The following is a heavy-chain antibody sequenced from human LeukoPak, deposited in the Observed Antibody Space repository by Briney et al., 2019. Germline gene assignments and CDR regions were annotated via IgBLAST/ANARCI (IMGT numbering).Heavy chain of an antibody. CDR1: DDSIAMYY. Sequence: SETLSLTCTVSDDSIAMYYWTWIRQPPGKGLEWIGYVDHTGSTKFNPSLNGRVSISRDTSKNLFSLRLRSVTAADTAVYFCARGRVSSSTWYSTYYYYFYMDVWGKGTTVTVSS. CDR3: ARGRVSSSTWYSTYYYYFYMDV. CDR2: VDHTGST. D-gene: IGHD4-11*01. V-gene: IGHV4-59*01. J-gene: IGHJ6*03.